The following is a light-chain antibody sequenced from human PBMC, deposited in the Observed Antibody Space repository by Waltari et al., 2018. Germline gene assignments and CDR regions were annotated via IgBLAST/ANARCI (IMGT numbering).Light chain of an antibody. Sequence: QSVLTQPPSVSGAPGQRVTISCAGGRSNIGAQHEIHGSQFLPETAPRLLIYDTNKRPSWVPDRFSGSKSATSASLAITGLQPEDEAHYYCQSYDKSLSGWVFGGGTKLTVL. CDR1: RSNIGAQHE. V-gene: IGLV1-40*01. CDR2: DTN. J-gene: IGLJ3*02. CDR3: QSYDKSLSGWV.